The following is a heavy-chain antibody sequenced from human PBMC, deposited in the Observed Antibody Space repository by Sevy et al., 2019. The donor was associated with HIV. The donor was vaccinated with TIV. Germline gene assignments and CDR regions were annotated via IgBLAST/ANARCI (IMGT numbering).Heavy chain of an antibody. Sequence: GGSLRLSCAASGFTFSSYWMHWVRQVPGKGLVWVSRIKSDGSSTSYADSVKGRFTISRDNAKNTLYLQMNSLRVEDTAVYYCARDRSGSYHVSDNWFDPWGQGTLVTVSS. CDR2: IKSDGSST. J-gene: IGHJ5*02. CDR1: GFTFSSYW. CDR3: ARDRSGSYHVSDNWFDP. V-gene: IGHV3-74*01. D-gene: IGHD1-26*01.